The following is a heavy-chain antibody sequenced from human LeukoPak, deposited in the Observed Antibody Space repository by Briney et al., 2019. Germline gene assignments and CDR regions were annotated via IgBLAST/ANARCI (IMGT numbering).Heavy chain of an antibody. V-gene: IGHV3-23*01. Sequence: GGSLRLSCAPSIFTFSSYIMNWVRETPGKGLEWVSYIISSVGSTYYADSVKGRFTISRDNSKNTLYLQMNSLRAEDTAVYYCAKIGDSSGWYSINYYYYYMDVWGKGTTVTISS. CDR2: IISSVGST. CDR1: IFTFSSYI. CDR3: AKIGDSSGWYSINYYYYYMDV. D-gene: IGHD6-19*01. J-gene: IGHJ6*03.